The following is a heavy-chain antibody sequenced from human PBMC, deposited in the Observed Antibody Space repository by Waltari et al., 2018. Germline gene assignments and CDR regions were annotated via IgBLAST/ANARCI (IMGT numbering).Heavy chain of an antibody. V-gene: IGHV3-30*18. CDR3: AKDVDYYDSSGPLGY. Sequence: QVQLVESGGGVVQPGRSLRLSCAASGFTFSSYGMYWVRQAPGKGLEWVAVIWYDGRNKCYADAVKGRFTISRDNSKSTLYLQMNSRIAEDTAMYYWAKDVDYYDSSGPLGYWGQGTLVTVSS. CDR2: IWYDGRNK. D-gene: IGHD3-22*01. CDR1: GFTFSSYG. J-gene: IGHJ4*02.